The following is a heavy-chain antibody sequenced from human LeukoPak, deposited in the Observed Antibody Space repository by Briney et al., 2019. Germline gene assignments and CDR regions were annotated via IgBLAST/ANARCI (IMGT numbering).Heavy chain of an antibody. CDR3: AREPIQDIREFDY. Sequence: ASVKVSCKASGYTFSGDYMHWVRQAPGQGLEWMGRIRSNSEDIQYAQKFQGRVTMTWDTSTSTAYMTRLTSDDTAVYYCAREPIQDIREFDYWGQGTLVTVSS. CDR2: IRSNSEDI. V-gene: IGHV1-2*06. J-gene: IGHJ4*02. D-gene: IGHD5-18*01. CDR1: GYTFSGDY.